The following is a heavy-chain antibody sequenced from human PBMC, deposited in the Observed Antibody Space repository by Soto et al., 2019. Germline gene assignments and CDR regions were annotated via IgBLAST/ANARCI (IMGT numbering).Heavy chain of an antibody. V-gene: IGHV1-18*01. D-gene: IGHD3-3*01. CDR1: GSTFPSYG. CDR3: ARDPLRFWEWLSRRVGYYYMDV. J-gene: IGHJ6*03. CDR2: ISAYNGNT. Sequence: ASVKVSCKASGSTFPSYGISSVRQAPGQGLEWMGWISAYNGNTNYAQKLQGSVTMTTDTSTSPAYMELRRLRSDDSAVYYCARDPLRFWEWLSRRVGYYYMDVSGKGTTVTVS.